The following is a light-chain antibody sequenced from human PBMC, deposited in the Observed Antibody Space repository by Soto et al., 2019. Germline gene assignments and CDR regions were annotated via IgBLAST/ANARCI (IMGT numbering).Light chain of an antibody. CDR1: SSNIGAGYD. CDR3: QSDDSSLSAYVV. V-gene: IGLV1-40*01. Sequence: QAVVTQPTSVSGAPGQRVTISCTGSSSNIGAGYDVHWYQQLPGTAPKLLIYGNTNRPSGVPDRFSGSKSGTSASLAITGLQAENEADYYCQSDDSSLSAYVVFGGGTKLTVL. J-gene: IGLJ2*01. CDR2: GNT.